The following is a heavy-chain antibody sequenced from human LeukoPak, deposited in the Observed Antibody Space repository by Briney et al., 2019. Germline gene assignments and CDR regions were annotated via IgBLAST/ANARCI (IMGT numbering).Heavy chain of an antibody. CDR2: ISSSSSYT. J-gene: IGHJ4*02. D-gene: IGHD3-3*01. Sequence: GGSLRLSCAASGFTFSDYYMSWIRQAPGKGLEWVSYISSSSSYTNYADSVKGRFTISRDNAKNSLYLQMNSLRAEDTAVYYCARTLYYDFWSGYDSHYFDYWGQGTLVTVSS. V-gene: IGHV3-11*06. CDR3: ARTLYYDFWSGYDSHYFDY. CDR1: GFTFSDYY.